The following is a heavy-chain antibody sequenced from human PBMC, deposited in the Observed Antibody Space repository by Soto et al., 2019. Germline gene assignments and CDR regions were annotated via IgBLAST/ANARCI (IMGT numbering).Heavy chain of an antibody. CDR2: IYYSGST. J-gene: IGHJ6*03. CDR3: AKGSNYYYYYYMDV. V-gene: IGHV4-59*01. D-gene: IGHD3-10*01. CDR1: GGSISSYY. Sequence: QVQLQESGPGLVKPSETLSLTCTVSGGSISSYYWSWIRQPPGKGLEWIGYIYYSGSTNYNPSLKSRVTISVDTSKNQFSLKLSSVTAADTAVYYCAKGSNYYYYYYMDVWGKGTTVTVSS.